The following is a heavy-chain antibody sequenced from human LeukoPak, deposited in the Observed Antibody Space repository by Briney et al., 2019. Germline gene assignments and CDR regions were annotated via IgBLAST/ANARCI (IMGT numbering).Heavy chain of an antibody. J-gene: IGHJ4*02. Sequence: GGSLRLSCAASGFTFSDYYMSWIRQAPGKGLEWVSYVSSSGSTTYYADSVKGRSTISRDNAKNSLYLQMNSLRAEDTAVYYCARGRERGYSGYDYWGQGTLVTVSS. CDR1: GFTFSDYY. CDR2: VSSSGSTT. V-gene: IGHV3-11*01. CDR3: ARGRERGYSGYDY. D-gene: IGHD5-12*01.